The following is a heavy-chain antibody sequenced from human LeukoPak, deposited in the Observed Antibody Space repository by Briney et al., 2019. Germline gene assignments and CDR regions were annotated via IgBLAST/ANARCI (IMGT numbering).Heavy chain of an antibody. D-gene: IGHD3-22*01. CDR1: GFTFTKYG. V-gene: IGHV3-23*01. CDR2: ISDSGAYT. CDR3: ARDDYDSSTPYYFDY. J-gene: IGHJ4*02. Sequence: GGSLRLSCAASGFTFTKYGMSWVRQAPGKGLEWISTISDSGAYTYYADFVKGRFTVSRDNSKNMVFLEVNSLRAEDTAVYYCARDDYDSSTPYYFDYWGQGILVTVSS.